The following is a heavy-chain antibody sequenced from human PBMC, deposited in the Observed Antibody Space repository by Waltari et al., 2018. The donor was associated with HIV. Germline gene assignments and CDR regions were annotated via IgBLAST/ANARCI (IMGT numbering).Heavy chain of an antibody. CDR3: ARDSGGSRDPHGGLVL. D-gene: IGHD2-15*01. J-gene: IGHJ4*02. V-gene: IGHV4-31*03. CDR2: IYFSGDT. Sequence: QVQLQESGPGLVNPSQTLSPSCSVPGVSISAGGYYWSWIRQHPGKGLEWIGFIYFSGDTYYNPSLNSRVTISLDRSKNQVSLNLYSVTAADTAIYYCARDSGGSRDPHGGLVLWGRGTLVTVSS. CDR1: GVSISAGGYY.